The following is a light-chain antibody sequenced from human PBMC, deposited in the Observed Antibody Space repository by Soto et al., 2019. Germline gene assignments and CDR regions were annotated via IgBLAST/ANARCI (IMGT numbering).Light chain of an antibody. CDR2: GAS. CDR1: QTVSSNY. J-gene: IGKJ1*01. V-gene: IGKV3-20*01. Sequence: EIILTQSPDTLSLSPGERATLSCRASQTVSSNYLAWCQQKPGQAPRLIISGASSRAADIPDRFSGSGSGTDFTLTINRLEPEDFAVYYCQQYDTSPWTFGQGTKVDIK. CDR3: QQYDTSPWT.